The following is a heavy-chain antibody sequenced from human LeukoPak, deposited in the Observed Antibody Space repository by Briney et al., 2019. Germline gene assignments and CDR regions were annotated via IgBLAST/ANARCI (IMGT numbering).Heavy chain of an antibody. V-gene: IGHV4-59*01. J-gene: IGHJ4*02. CDR1: GGSISSYY. Sequence: SETLSLTCTVSGGSISSYYWSWIRQPPGKGLEWIGYIYYSGSTNYNPSLKSRVTISVDTSKNQFSLKLSSVTAADTAVYYCASLYYYGSGSYYTSFDYWGRGTLVTVSS. D-gene: IGHD3-10*01. CDR2: IYYSGST. CDR3: ASLYYYGSGSYYTSFDY.